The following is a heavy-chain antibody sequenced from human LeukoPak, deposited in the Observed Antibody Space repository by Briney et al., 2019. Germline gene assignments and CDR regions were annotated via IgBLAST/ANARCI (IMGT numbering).Heavy chain of an antibody. CDR1: GFTFSRYG. D-gene: IGHD2-2*01. CDR3: ARGYDRAFDI. CDR2: SWYDGTST. Sequence: PGGSLRLSCSASGFTFSRYGMHWVRQAPGKGLEWVAFSWYDGTSTDYADSVKGRFSVSRDNSENTVSLQMNSLRAADTAVYYCARGYDRAFDIWGQGTMVTVSS. V-gene: IGHV3-33*01. J-gene: IGHJ3*02.